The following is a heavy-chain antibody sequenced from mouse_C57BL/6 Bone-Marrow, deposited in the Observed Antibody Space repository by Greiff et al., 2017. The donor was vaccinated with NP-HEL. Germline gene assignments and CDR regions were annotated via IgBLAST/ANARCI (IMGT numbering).Heavy chain of an antibody. V-gene: IGHV1-64*01. CDR3: ARLGLLPYYFDY. CDR1: GYTFTSYW. Sequence: VQLQQPGAELVKPGASVKLSCKASGYTFTSYWMHWVKQRPGQGLEWIGMIHPNSGSTNYNEKFKSKATLTVDKSSSTAYMQLSSLTSEDSAVYYCARLGLLPYYFDYWGQGTTLTVSS. J-gene: IGHJ2*01. CDR2: IHPNSGST. D-gene: IGHD2-3*01.